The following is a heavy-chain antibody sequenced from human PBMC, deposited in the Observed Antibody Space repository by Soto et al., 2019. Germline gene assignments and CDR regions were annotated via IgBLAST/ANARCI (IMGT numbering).Heavy chain of an antibody. CDR1: GDSVSSYSAA. Sequence: PSQTLSLTCXISGDSVSSYSAAWNWIRQSPSGGLEWLGRTYYRSRFFSDYAESVKSRIIINPDTSKNQFSLQLKSVTPEDTAVYYCARDRYSSSGWFDPWGQGTPVTVSS. J-gene: IGHJ5*02. D-gene: IGHD6-6*01. CDR3: ARDRYSSSGWFDP. CDR2: TYYRSRFFS. V-gene: IGHV6-1*01.